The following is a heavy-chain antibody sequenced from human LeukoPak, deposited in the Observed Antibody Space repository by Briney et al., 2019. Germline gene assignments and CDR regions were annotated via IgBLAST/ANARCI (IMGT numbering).Heavy chain of an antibody. CDR1: GYTFTSYG. Sequence: GASVRVSCKASGYTFTSYGITWVRQAPGQGLEWMGWISGHNGNTYYAQKLQGRVTMTTDTSTSTAYMELRSLRSDDTAVYYCARDCDRSGYYCYWSQGTLVTVSS. J-gene: IGHJ4*02. CDR2: ISGHNGNT. D-gene: IGHD3-22*01. CDR3: ARDCDRSGYYCY. V-gene: IGHV1-18*01.